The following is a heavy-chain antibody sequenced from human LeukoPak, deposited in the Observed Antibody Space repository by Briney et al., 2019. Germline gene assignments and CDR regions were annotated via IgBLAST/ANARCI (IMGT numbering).Heavy chain of an antibody. D-gene: IGHD3-16*02. V-gene: IGHV3-21*01. CDR2: ISSSSSYI. CDR3: ARVSYYDYVWGSYRFAWDY. CDR1: GFTFSSYS. J-gene: IGHJ4*02. Sequence: GGSLRLSCAASGFTFSSYSMNWVRQAPGKGLEWVSSISSSSSYIYYADSVKGRFTISRDNAKNSLYLQMNSLRAEDTAVYYCARVSYYDYVWGSYRFAWDYWGQGTLVTVSS.